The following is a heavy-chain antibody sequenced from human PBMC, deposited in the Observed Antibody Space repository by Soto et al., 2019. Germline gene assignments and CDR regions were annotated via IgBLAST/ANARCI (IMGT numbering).Heavy chain of an antibody. J-gene: IGHJ4*02. CDR2: ISGNGGST. CDR3: ARLGGYSGYDPFDY. CDR1: GFHFSIYA. Sequence: EVQLLESGGGLVEPGGSLRLSCAASGFHFSIYAMGWVRQAPGKGLEWVSVISGNGGSTYYPDSVKGRFSSSRDISKNTLLLEMNSLRAEDTAIYYCARLGGYSGYDPFDYWGQGTLVTVSS. V-gene: IGHV3-23*01. D-gene: IGHD5-12*01.